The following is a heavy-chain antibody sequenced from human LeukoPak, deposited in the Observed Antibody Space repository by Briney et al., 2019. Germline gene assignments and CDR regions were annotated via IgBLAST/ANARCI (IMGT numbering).Heavy chain of an antibody. J-gene: IGHJ4*02. V-gene: IGHV4-4*07. D-gene: IGHD2-15*01. CDR1: GVSISSHY. Sequence: PSETLSLTCSVSGVSISSHYWSWIRQPAGEGLEWIGHIYTSGSTNYNPSLNSRVTISVDKSKNHLSLNLSSVTAADTAFYYCARDWRYCSVGSCSYYFDYWGQGALVTVSS. CDR2: IYTSGST. CDR3: ARDWRYCSVGSCSYYFDY.